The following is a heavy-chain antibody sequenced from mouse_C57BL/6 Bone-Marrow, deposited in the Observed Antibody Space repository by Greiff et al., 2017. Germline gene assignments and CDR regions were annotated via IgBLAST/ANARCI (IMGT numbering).Heavy chain of an antibody. V-gene: IGHV1-61*01. CDR1: GYTFTSYW. CDR2: IYPSDSET. CDR3: ARMGYYYGSSNWYFDV. Sequence: QVQLQQPGAELVRPGSSVKLSCKASGYTFTSYWMDWVKQRPGQGLEWIGNIYPSDSETHYNQKFKDKATLTVDKSSSTAYMQLSSLTSEDSAVYYCARMGYYYGSSNWYFDVWGTGTTVTVSS. J-gene: IGHJ1*03. D-gene: IGHD1-1*01.